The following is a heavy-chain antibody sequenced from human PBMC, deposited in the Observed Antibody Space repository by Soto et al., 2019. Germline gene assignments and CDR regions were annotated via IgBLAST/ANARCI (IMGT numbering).Heavy chain of an antibody. J-gene: IGHJ3*01. V-gene: IGHV3-66*01. D-gene: IGHD6-6*01. CDR1: GFTVSSNY. Sequence: EVQLVESGGGLVQPGGSLRLSCAASGFTVSSNYMSWVRQAPGKGLEWVSVIYIGGSTYYADSVKGRFTISRDNSKNTLDLQMNSPRGEDTAVYYCARGGGYSSSSKSWGQGTMVTVSS. CDR3: ARGGGYSSSSKS. CDR2: IYIGGST.